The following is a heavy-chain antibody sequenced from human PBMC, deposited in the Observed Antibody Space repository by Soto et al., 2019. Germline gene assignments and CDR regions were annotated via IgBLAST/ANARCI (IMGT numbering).Heavy chain of an antibody. Sequence: QVQLVESGGGVVQPGRSLRISCAASGFTFGTYGMHWVRQAPGKGLEWVAVISYDGSNKYYADSVKGRFTISRDNSENTLYLQMSSLRAEDTAVYYCVKDSGHLVVVTAATVEKWGQGTLVTVSS. CDR3: VKDSGHLVVVTAATVEK. CDR1: GFTFGTYG. D-gene: IGHD2-21*02. CDR2: ISYDGSNK. V-gene: IGHV3-30*18. J-gene: IGHJ4*02.